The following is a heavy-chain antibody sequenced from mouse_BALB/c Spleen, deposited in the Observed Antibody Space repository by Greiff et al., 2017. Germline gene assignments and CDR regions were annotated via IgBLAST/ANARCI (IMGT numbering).Heavy chain of an antibody. CDR1: GYTFTSYW. CDR2: INPSTGYT. Sequence: VQLQESGAELAKPGASVKMSCKASGYTFTSYWMHWVKQRPGQGLEWIGYINPSTGYTEYNQKFKDKATLTADKSSSTAYMQLSSLTSEDSAVYYCASYGNYLDYWGQGTTLTVSS. J-gene: IGHJ2*01. D-gene: IGHD2-10*02. CDR3: ASYGNYLDY. V-gene: IGHV1-7*01.